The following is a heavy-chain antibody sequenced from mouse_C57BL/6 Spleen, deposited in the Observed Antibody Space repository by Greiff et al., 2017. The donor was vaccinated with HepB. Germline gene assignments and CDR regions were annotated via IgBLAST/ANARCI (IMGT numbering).Heavy chain of an antibody. CDR3: SITTVVDSVDY. Sequence: VQLQQSGAELARPGASVKMSCKASGYTFTSYTMHWVKQRPGQGLEWIGYINPSSGYTKYNQKFKDKATWTADKSSSTAYMQLSSLTSEDSVVYCCSITTVVDSVDYWGQGTSLTVSS. CDR1: GYTFTSYT. J-gene: IGHJ2*02. D-gene: IGHD1-1*01. V-gene: IGHV1-4*01. CDR2: INPSSGYT.